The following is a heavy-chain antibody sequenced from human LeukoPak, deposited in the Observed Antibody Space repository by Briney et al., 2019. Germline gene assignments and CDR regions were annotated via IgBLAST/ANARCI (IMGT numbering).Heavy chain of an antibody. J-gene: IGHJ4*02. Sequence: SETLSLTCTVSGGSISSGSYYWSWIRQPAGKGLEWIGRIYSSGSTNYNPSLKSRVTISLDTSKNQFSLKLSSVTAADTAVYYCARVHSGWYEFFDYWGRGTLVTVSS. CDR1: GGSISSGSYY. CDR3: ARVHSGWYEFFDY. CDR2: IYSSGST. V-gene: IGHV4-61*02. D-gene: IGHD6-19*01.